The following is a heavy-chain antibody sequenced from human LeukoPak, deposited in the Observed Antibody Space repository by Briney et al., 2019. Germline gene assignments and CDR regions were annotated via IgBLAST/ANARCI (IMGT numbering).Heavy chain of an antibody. D-gene: IGHD4-23*01. Sequence: GESLKISCKGSGYSFTSYWIGWVRQMPGKGLEWMGIIYPGDSDTRYSPSFQGQVTISADKSISTAYLQWSSLKASDTAMYYCARQRNYGGTYDAFDIWGQGTMVTVSS. CDR2: IYPGDSDT. V-gene: IGHV5-51*01. J-gene: IGHJ3*02. CDR3: ARQRNYGGTYDAFDI. CDR1: GYSFTSYW.